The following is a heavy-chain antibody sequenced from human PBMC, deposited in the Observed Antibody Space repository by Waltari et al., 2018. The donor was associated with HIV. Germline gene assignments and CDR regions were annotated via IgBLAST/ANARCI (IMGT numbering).Heavy chain of an antibody. Sequence: QVHLQQSGAGLLKPSETLSLTCTVSGGSFSGYYWSWIRPPRGQGVEWIGEVNHSGNINYDPSLKRRLIISVDTSKRQFSLRLKSVTAADTAVYYCSREGYGGNPANNFDFWGQGTLVSVSS. CDR2: VNHSGNI. CDR3: SREGYGGNPANNFDF. D-gene: IGHD2-15*01. CDR1: GGSFSGYY. V-gene: IGHV4-34*01. J-gene: IGHJ4*02.